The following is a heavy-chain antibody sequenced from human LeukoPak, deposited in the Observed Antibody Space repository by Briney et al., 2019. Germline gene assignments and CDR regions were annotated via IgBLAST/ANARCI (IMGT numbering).Heavy chain of an antibody. V-gene: IGHV4-39*07. CDR2: INHSGST. D-gene: IGHD2-15*01. J-gene: IGHJ4*02. CDR3: ARSCSGGSCGGY. CDR1: GGSISSSSYY. Sequence: SETLSLTCTVSGGSISSSSYYWSWIRQPPGKGLEWIGEINHSGSTNYNPSLKSRVTISVDTSKNQFSLKLSSVTAADTAVYYCARSCSGGSCGGYWGQGTLVTVSS.